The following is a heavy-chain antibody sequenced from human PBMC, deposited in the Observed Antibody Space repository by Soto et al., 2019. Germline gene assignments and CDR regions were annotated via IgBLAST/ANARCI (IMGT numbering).Heavy chain of an antibody. CDR3: ARHYWLNDYDSSGGFDY. Sequence: ESLKISCKGSGYSFTSYWIGWVRQMAGKGLEWMGIIYPGDSDTRYSPSFQGQVTISADKSISTAYLQWSSLKASDTAMYYCARHYWLNDYDSSGGFDYWGQGTLVTVSS. V-gene: IGHV5-51*01. J-gene: IGHJ4*02. CDR2: IYPGDSDT. D-gene: IGHD3-22*01. CDR1: GYSFTSYW.